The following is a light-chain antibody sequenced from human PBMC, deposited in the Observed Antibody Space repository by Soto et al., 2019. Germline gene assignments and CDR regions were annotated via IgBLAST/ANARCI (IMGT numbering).Light chain of an antibody. J-gene: IGLJ3*02. V-gene: IGLV4-69*01. CDR1: SGHTNYA. CDR2: LNSDGSY. Sequence: QLVLTQSPSASASLGASVKLTCTLSSGHTNYAIAWHQQQPEKGPRYLMKLNSDGSYSKGDGIPDRFSGSSSGAERYLTVSSLQSEDEADYYCQTWDTGIRVFGGGTQLTVL. CDR3: QTWDTGIRV.